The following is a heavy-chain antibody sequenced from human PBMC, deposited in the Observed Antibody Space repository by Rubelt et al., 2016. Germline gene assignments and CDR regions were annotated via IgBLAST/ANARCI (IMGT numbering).Heavy chain of an antibody. CDR3: ARDVDPG. CDR2: IWYDGSNK. V-gene: IGHV3-33*01. Sequence: VAVIWYDGSNKYYADSVKGRFTISRDNSKNTLYLQMNSLRAEDTAVYYCARDVDPGWGQGTLVTVSS. D-gene: IGHD5-12*01. J-gene: IGHJ4*02.